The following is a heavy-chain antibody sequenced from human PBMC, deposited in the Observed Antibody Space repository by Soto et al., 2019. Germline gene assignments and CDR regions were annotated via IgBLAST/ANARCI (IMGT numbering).Heavy chain of an antibody. D-gene: IGHD3-3*01. V-gene: IGHV1-2*02. Sequence: GASVKVSCKASGYTFTGYYMHWVRQAPGQGLEWMGWINPNSGGTNYAQKFQGRVTMTRDTSISIAYMELSRLRSDDTAVYYCARAGLRFLEWLPLFYYGMDVWGQGTTVTVSS. CDR3: ARAGLRFLEWLPLFYYGMDV. J-gene: IGHJ6*02. CDR1: GYTFTGYY. CDR2: INPNSGGT.